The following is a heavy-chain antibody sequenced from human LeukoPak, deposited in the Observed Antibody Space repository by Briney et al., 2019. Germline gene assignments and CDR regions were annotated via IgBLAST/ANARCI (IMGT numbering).Heavy chain of an antibody. J-gene: IGHJ4*02. V-gene: IGHV4-4*07. CDR1: GGSISSYY. D-gene: IGHD3-22*01. Sequence: SETLSLTCTVSGGSISSYYWSWIRQPAGKGLEWIGRIHTSGSTNYNPSLKSRVTMSVDTSKNQCSLKLSSVTAADTAAYYCARDRYYYDSSGYYRLDYWGQGTLVTVTS. CDR2: IHTSGST. CDR3: ARDRYYYDSSGYYRLDY.